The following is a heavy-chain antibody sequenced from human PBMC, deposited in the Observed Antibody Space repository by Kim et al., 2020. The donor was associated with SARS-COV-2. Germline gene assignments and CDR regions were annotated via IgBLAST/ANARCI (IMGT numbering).Heavy chain of an antibody. CDR3: AKESYYYDSSGYYASSFDY. CDR2: ISYDGTNK. J-gene: IGHJ4*02. D-gene: IGHD3-22*01. CDR1: GFTFSSYG. Sequence: GGSLRLSCAASGFTFSSYGMHWVRQAPGKGLEWVAVISYDGTNKYYADSVKGRFTISRDNSKNTLYLQMNSLRAEDTAVYYCAKESYYYDSSGYYASSFDYWGQGTLVTVSS. V-gene: IGHV3-30*18.